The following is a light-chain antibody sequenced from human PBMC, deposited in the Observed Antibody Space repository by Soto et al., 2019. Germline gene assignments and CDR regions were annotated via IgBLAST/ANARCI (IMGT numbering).Light chain of an antibody. CDR2: RND. V-gene: IGLV1-47*01. Sequence: QSVLTQPPSPSGTPAQRVTIFCSGTSSNIGINYVYWHQQLPGTAPKLLIYRNDQRPSGVPDRFSGSKSGTSASLAISGLRSEDEADYYCAAWDDSLSGYVFGAGT. CDR1: SSNIGINY. CDR3: AAWDDSLSGYV. J-gene: IGLJ1*01.